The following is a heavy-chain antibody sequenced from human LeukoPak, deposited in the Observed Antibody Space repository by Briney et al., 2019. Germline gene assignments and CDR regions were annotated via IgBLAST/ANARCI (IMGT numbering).Heavy chain of an antibody. V-gene: IGHV3-23*01. CDR3: AKDLEVGRWELIIDH. CDR1: GFTFSSYA. Sequence: GGSLRLSCAASGFTFSSYAMSWVRQAPGKGLEWVSAISGSGGSTYYADSVKGRFTISRDNSKNTLYLQMNSLRAEDTAVYYCAKDLEVGRWELIIDHWGQGTLVTVSS. CDR2: ISGSGGST. J-gene: IGHJ4*02. D-gene: IGHD1-26*01.